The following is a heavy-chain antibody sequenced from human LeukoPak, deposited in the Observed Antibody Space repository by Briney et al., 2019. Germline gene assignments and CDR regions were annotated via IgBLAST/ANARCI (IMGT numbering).Heavy chain of an antibody. Sequence: GGSLRLSCAASGFTVDSNYMSWVRQAPGKGLKWVSVIYSGGSTYYADSVKGRFTISRDNSKNTLYLHMNSLRAEDTAVYYCATPLDYYDSDGYHQGGDWGQGTLVIVSS. CDR2: IYSGGST. V-gene: IGHV3-53*01. CDR3: ATPLDYYDSDGYHQGGD. J-gene: IGHJ4*02. D-gene: IGHD3-22*01. CDR1: GFTVDSNY.